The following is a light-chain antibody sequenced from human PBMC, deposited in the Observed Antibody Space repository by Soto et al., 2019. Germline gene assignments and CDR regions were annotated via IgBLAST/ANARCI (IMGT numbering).Light chain of an antibody. CDR1: SSNIGSNT. J-gene: IGLJ3*02. CDR3: AAWDDSLNGMV. V-gene: IGLV1-44*01. Sequence: QSVLTQPPSASGTPGQRVSISCSGSSSNIGSNTVNWYQQLPGTAPKVLIFSNNQRPSGAPDRFSGSKSGTSASLAISGPQSRDEGDYYCAAWDDSLNGMVFGGGTKVTVL. CDR2: SNN.